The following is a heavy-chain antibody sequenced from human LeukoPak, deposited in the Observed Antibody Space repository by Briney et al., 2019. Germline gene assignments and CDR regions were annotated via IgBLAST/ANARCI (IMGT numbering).Heavy chain of an antibody. J-gene: IGHJ4*02. CDR1: GYTFTGYY. D-gene: IGHD3-22*01. Sequence: ASVTVSCKASGYTFTGYYMHWVRQAPGQGLEWMGWINPNSGGTNYAQKFQGRVTMTRDTSISTAYMELSGLRSDATAVYFCARGRSYYDSSDYHEPGFDYWGQGTLVTVSS. CDR3: ARGRSYYDSSDYHEPGFDY. V-gene: IGHV1-2*02. CDR2: INPNSGGT.